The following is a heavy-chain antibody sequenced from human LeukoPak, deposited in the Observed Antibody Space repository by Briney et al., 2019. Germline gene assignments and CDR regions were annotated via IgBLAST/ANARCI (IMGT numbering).Heavy chain of an antibody. V-gene: IGHV4-34*01. Sequence: PSETLSLTCAVYGGSFSGYYWSWICQPPGKGLEWIGEINHSGSTNNNPSLKSRVTISVDTSKNQFSLKLSSVTAADTAVYYCAREGPTSEDYFDYWGQGTLVTVSS. CDR3: AREGPTSEDYFDY. CDR2: INHSGST. CDR1: GGSFSGYY. J-gene: IGHJ4*02.